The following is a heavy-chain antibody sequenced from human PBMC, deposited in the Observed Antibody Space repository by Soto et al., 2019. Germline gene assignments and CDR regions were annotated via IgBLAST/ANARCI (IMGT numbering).Heavy chain of an antibody. V-gene: IGHV1-8*01. J-gene: IGHJ6*02. CDR2: MNPNSGNT. D-gene: IGHD3-16*01. CDR3: ARGHVVGGYYYYYGMDV. Sequence: QVQLVQSGAEVKKPGASVKVSCKASGYTFTSYDINWVRQATGQGLEWMGWMNPNSGNTGYAQKFQGRVTMTRNNSISTAYMELSSLRSEDTAVYYCARGHVVGGYYYYYGMDVWGQGTTVTVSS. CDR1: GYTFTSYD.